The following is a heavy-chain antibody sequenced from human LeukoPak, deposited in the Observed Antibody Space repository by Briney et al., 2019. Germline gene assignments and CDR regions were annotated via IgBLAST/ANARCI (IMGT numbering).Heavy chain of an antibody. V-gene: IGHV3-74*01. Sequence: PGGSLRLSCAASGFTFSSYWMHWVRQAPGKGLVWVSRINTDGSSTSYADSVKGRFTISRDNAKNSLYLQMNSLRAEDTAVYYCAREVGYCSSTSCPSPEGSYYYYMDVWGKGTTVTVSS. CDR3: AREVGYCSSTSCPSPEGSYYYYMDV. D-gene: IGHD2-2*01. CDR2: INTDGSST. CDR1: GFTFSSYW. J-gene: IGHJ6*03.